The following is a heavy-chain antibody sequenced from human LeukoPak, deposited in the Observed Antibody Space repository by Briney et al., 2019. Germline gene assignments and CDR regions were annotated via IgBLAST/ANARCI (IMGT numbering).Heavy chain of an antibody. V-gene: IGHV3-15*01. D-gene: IGHD3-16*01. CDR3: TTVKGLWGSFD. CDR1: GFTFSNAW. J-gene: IGHJ4*02. Sequence: PGGSLRLSCAGSGFTFSNAWMTWVREAPGKGLEWVGRIKSRPAGGTIDYAAPVKGRFTISRDDSKNMVYLQMNSLKTEDTAVYYCTTVKGLWGSFDWGQGTLVTVST. CDR2: IKSRPAGGTI.